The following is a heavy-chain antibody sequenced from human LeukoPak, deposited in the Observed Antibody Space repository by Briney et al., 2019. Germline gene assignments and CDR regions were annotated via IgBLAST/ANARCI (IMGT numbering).Heavy chain of an antibody. CDR1: GFTFSSYG. CDR3: AKGSKWIQLWSLFIDY. J-gene: IGHJ4*02. CDR2: ISYDGSNK. D-gene: IGHD5-18*01. Sequence: GGSLRLSCAASGFTFSSYGMHWVRQAPGKGLEWVAVISYDGSNKYYADSVKGRFPISRDNSKNTLYLQMNSLRAEDTAVYYCAKGSKWIQLWSLFIDYWGQGTLVTVSS. V-gene: IGHV3-30*18.